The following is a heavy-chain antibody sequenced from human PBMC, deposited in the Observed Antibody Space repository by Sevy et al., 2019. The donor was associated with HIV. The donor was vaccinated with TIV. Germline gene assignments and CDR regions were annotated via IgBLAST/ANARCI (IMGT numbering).Heavy chain of an antibody. Sequence: SETLSLTCAVSGGSISSGGYSWSWIRQPPGKGLEWIGYIYHSGRTYYNPSLKGRVTISVDRTKNQFSLKLSSVTAADTDVYYCARVLLGPSIAAGGWYYFDYWGQGTLVTVSS. D-gene: IGHD6-13*01. CDR2: IYHSGRT. CDR3: ARVLLGPSIAAGGWYYFDY. J-gene: IGHJ4*02. V-gene: IGHV4-30-2*01. CDR1: GGSISSGGYS.